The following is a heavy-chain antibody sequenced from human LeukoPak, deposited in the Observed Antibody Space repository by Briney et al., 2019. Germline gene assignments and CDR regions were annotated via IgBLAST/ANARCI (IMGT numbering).Heavy chain of an antibody. D-gene: IGHD4-17*01. CDR2: IYSGGST. CDR3: AALIPVTTVTNY. J-gene: IGHJ4*02. V-gene: IGHV3-66*01. CDR1: GFTVSSNY. Sequence: GGSLRLSCAASGFTVSSNYMSWVRQAPGKGLEWVSVIYSGGSTYYADSVKGRFTISRDNSKNTLYLQMNSLRSEDTAVYYCAALIPVTTVTNYWGQGTLVTVSS.